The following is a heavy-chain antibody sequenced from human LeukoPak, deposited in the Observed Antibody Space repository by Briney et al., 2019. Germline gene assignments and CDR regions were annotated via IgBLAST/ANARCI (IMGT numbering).Heavy chain of an antibody. Sequence: GESLKISCKGSGYSLSTYWIGWVRRMPGKGLEWMGIIYPGDSDTRYSPSFQGQVTISADKSISTAYLQWSSLKASDTAMYYCARQTDWYFGGRSLPYYGMDVSGRGTTVTVSS. CDR1: GYSLSTYW. V-gene: IGHV5-51*01. J-gene: IGHJ6*02. CDR2: IYPGDSDT. CDR3: ARQTDWYFGGRSLPYYGMDV. D-gene: IGHD2-21*01.